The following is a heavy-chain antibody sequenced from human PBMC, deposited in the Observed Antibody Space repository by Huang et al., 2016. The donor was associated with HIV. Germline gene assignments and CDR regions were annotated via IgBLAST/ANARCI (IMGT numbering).Heavy chain of an antibody. D-gene: IGHD3-3*01. CDR3: AADFWSGYIKPDYFFDY. V-gene: IGHV1-58*01. Sequence: QMQLVQSGPEMKKPGTSVKVSCKSSGFTFSSSAVQWVRQTRGQRLEWIGRIVVGSGNTNYAQEFQERVLITRDMSTSTAYMELSRLKSEDTALYYCAADFWSGYIKPDYFFDYWGQGTLVTVSS. CDR2: IVVGSGNT. J-gene: IGHJ4*02. CDR1: GFTFSSSA.